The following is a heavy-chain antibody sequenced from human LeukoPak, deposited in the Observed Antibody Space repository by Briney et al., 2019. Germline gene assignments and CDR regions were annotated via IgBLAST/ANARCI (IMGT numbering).Heavy chain of an antibody. CDR2: INPTGGST. CDR1: GYTFPSYF. D-gene: IGHD3-3*01. CDR3: ARDAEGLRFLEWLAGNYYYYGMDV. V-gene: IGHV1-46*01. Sequence: ASVKVSCKASGYTFPSYFMHWVRQAPGQGLEWMGIINPTGGSTTYAQKFQGRVTMTRDTSTSTVYMELSSLRSDDTAVYYCARDAEGLRFLEWLAGNYYYYGMDVWGQGTTVTVSS. J-gene: IGHJ6*02.